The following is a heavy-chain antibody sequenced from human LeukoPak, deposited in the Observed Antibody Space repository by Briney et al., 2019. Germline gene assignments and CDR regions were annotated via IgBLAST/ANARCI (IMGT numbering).Heavy chain of an antibody. CDR2: ISSSSSYI. J-gene: IGHJ4*02. D-gene: IGHD6-13*01. CDR3: ARSYSSSWYLWLDYFDY. CDR1: GFTFSSYS. Sequence: GGSLRLSCVASGFTFSSYSMNWVRQAPGKGLEWVSSISSSSSYIYYADSVKGRFTISRDNAKNSLYLQMNSLRAEDTAVYYCARSYSSSWYLWLDYFDYWGQGTLVTVSS. V-gene: IGHV3-21*01.